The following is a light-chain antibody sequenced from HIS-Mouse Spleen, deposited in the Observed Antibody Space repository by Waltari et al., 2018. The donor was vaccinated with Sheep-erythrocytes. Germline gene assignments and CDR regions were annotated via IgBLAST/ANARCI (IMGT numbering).Light chain of an antibody. J-gene: IGLJ1*01. CDR1: SSDVGGYNY. CDR3: CSYAGSYNHV. CDR2: DVS. Sequence: QSALTQPRSVSGSPGQSVTISCTGTSSDVGGYNYVSWYQQHPGKAPTRMIYDVSKRPSGVPVRFSGSKSGNTASLTISGLQAEDEADYYCCSYAGSYNHVFATGTKVTVL. V-gene: IGLV2-11*01.